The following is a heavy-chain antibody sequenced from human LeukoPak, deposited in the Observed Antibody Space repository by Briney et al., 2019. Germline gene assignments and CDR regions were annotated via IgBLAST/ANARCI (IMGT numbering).Heavy chain of an antibody. CDR2: INHSGST. Sequence: KPSETLSLTCAVYGGSFSGYYWSWIRKPPGKGLEWIGEINHSGSTNYNPSLKSRVTISVDTSKNQFSLKLSSVTAADTAVYYCARHYGPWGQGTLATVSS. V-gene: IGHV4-34*01. CDR3: ARHYGP. CDR1: GGSFSGYY. J-gene: IGHJ5*02. D-gene: IGHD3-16*01.